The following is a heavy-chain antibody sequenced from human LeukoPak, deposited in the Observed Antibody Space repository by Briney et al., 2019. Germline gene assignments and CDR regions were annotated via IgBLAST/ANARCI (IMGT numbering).Heavy chain of an antibody. CDR2: MNPNSGNT. V-gene: IGHV1-8*01. CDR3: ARGAPPPYCTNGVCYRNDHYYYYYYMDV. Sequence: ASVKVSCKASGYTFTSYDINWVRQATGQGLKWMGWMNPNSGNTGYAQKFQGRVTMTRNTSISTAYMELSSLRSEDTAVYYCARGAPPPYCTNGVCYRNDHYYYYYYMDVWGKGTTVTVSS. D-gene: IGHD2-8*01. J-gene: IGHJ6*03. CDR1: GYTFTSYD.